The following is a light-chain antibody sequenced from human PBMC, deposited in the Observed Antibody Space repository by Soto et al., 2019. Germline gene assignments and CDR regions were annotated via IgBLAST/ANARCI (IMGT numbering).Light chain of an antibody. V-gene: IGKV3-15*01. Sequence: MTLPPMERASHSCRASQRVSSNVAWYQQKPGQAPRLLLYGASARATGVPARFSGSGSGTQFTLTISSLQSEDFAVYYCQQYNNWRQTFGQGTKVDIK. CDR2: GAS. CDR3: QQYNNWRQT. J-gene: IGKJ1*01. CDR1: QRVSSN.